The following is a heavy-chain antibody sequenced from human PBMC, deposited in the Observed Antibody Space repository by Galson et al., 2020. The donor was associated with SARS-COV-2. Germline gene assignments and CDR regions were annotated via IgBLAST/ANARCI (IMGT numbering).Heavy chain of an antibody. D-gene: IGHD5-12*01. V-gene: IGHV3-7*01. J-gene: IGHJ4*02. Sequence: GESLKISCAASGFTFSTYWMSWVRQAPGRGLEWVANIKQDGSDRYYVDSVKGRFTISIDNAKNSVHLQMNSLRAEDTAVYFCARDQDGYNDFWGQGTLVTVSS. CDR1: GFTFSTYW. CDR2: IKQDGSDR. CDR3: ARDQDGYNDF.